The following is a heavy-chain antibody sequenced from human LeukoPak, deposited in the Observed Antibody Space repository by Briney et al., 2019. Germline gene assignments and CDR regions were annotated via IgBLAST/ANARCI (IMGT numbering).Heavy chain of an antibody. CDR3: ARGGGYCSTTSCYAFY. CDR2: INPSGGTT. CDR1: GYTFTTYY. J-gene: IGHJ4*02. Sequence: ASVKVSCKASGYTFTTYYIHWVRQAPGQGLEWMGIINPSGGTTNYAQKFQGRVTMTRDTSTSTVSMELSSLESEDTAVYYCARGGGYCSTTSCYAFYWGQGTLVTVSS. V-gene: IGHV1-46*01. D-gene: IGHD2-2*01.